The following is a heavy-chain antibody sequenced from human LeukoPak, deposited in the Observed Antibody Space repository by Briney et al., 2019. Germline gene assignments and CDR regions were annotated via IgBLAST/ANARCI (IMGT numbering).Heavy chain of an antibody. V-gene: IGHV3-30*03. D-gene: IGHD3-22*01. Sequence: KPGRSLRLSCAASGFTFSTYGMHWVRQAPGKGLEWVAVISYDGSNYYYADSVKGRFTISRDNSKNTLYPQMNSLRAEDTAVYYCARTYYDSTGYYGWEYYFDYWGQGTPVTVSS. CDR3: ARTYYDSTGYYGWEYYFDY. CDR1: GFTFSTYG. CDR2: ISYDGSNY. J-gene: IGHJ4*02.